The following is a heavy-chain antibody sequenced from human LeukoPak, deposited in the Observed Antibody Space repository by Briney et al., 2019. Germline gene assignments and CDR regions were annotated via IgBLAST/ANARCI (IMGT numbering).Heavy chain of an antibody. CDR3: ARDLRYFDRPTGWFDP. D-gene: IGHD3-9*01. Sequence: SETLSLTCTVSGGSISSSSYYWGWIRQPPGKGLEWIGSIYYSGSTYYNPSLKSRVTISVDTSKNQFSLKLSSVTAADTAVYYCARDLRYFDRPTGWFDPWGQGTLVTVSS. V-gene: IGHV4-39*07. J-gene: IGHJ5*02. CDR2: IYYSGST. CDR1: GGSISSSSYY.